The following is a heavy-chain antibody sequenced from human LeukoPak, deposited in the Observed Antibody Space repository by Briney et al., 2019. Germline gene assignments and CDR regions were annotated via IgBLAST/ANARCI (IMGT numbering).Heavy chain of an antibody. CDR2: IYSGGST. Sequence: PGGSLRLSCAASGFTVSSNYMSWVRQAPGQGLGWVSIIYSGGSTYYADSVKGRFTISRDNSKNTLYLQMNSLRAEDTAVYYCASPQGYCNGGSCYRGAFDIWGQGTMVTVSS. D-gene: IGHD2-15*01. CDR1: GFTVSSNY. J-gene: IGHJ3*02. V-gene: IGHV3-53*01. CDR3: ASPQGYCNGGSCYRGAFDI.